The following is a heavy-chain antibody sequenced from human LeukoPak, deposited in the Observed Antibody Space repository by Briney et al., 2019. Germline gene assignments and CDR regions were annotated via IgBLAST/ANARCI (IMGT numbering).Heavy chain of an antibody. V-gene: IGHV4-34*01. D-gene: IGHD6-19*01. CDR3: ARVDSSGHTGY. J-gene: IGHJ4*02. CDR1: GGSFSGYY. Sequence: SETLSLTCAVYGGSFSGYYWSWIRQPPGKGLEWIGEINHSGSTNYNPSLKSRVTISVDTSKNQFSLKLSSVTAADTAAYYCARVDSSGHTGYWGQGTLVTVSS. CDR2: INHSGST.